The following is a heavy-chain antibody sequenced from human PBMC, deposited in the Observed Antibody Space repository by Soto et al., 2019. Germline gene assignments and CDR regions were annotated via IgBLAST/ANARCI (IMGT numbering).Heavy chain of an antibody. CDR1: GGSFSGYY. V-gene: IGHV4-34*01. Sequence: PSETLSLPCAVYGGSFSGYYWSWTRQPPGKGLEWIGEINHSGSTNYNPSLKSRVTISVDTSKNQFSLKLSSVTAADTAVYYCARVRRYMVRGVPPRYYYYGMDVWGQGTTVTVSS. D-gene: IGHD3-10*01. CDR2: INHSGST. J-gene: IGHJ6*02. CDR3: ARVRRYMVRGVPPRYYYYGMDV.